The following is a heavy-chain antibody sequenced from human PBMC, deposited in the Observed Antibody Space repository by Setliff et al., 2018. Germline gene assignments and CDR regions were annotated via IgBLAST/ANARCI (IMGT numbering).Heavy chain of an antibody. V-gene: IGHV4-38-2*02. CDR1: GYSINSGYY. Sequence: SETLSLTCAVSGYSINSGYYWGWIRQSPGKGLEWIGSIYRDGNTNYNPSLRSRVTISVDTSKNQFSLNLSSVTAADTAVYYCARDGYGDDWNTFVDVYYYYMDVWGKGTTVNVSS. CDR2: IYRDGNT. CDR3: ARDGYGDDWNTFVDVYYYYMDV. J-gene: IGHJ6*03. D-gene: IGHD5-18*01.